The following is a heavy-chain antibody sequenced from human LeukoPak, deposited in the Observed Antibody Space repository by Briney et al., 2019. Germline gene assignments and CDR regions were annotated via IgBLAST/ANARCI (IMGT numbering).Heavy chain of an antibody. CDR3: ARESSSSVSDY. CDR2: IYYSGST. D-gene: IGHD6-6*01. CDR1: GGSISSYY. Sequence: PSETLSLTCTVSGGSISSYYWSWIRQPPGKGLEWIGYIYYSGSTNYNPSLKSRVTISVDTSKNQFSLKLSSVTDADTAVYYCARESSSSVSDYWGQGTLVTVSS. J-gene: IGHJ4*02. V-gene: IGHV4-59*01.